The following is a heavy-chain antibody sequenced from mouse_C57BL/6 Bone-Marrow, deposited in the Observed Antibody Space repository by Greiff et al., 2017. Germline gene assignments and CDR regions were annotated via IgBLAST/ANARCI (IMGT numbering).Heavy chain of an antibody. Sequence: QVQLQQSGAELARPGASVKLSCKASGYTFTSYGISWVKQRTGQGLEWIGEIYPRSGNTYYNEKFKGKATLTADKSSSTAYMELLSLTSEDSAVYFCARNYGSSLAWFAYWGQGTLVTVSA. CDR1: GYTFTSYG. CDR3: ARNYGSSLAWFAY. D-gene: IGHD1-1*01. J-gene: IGHJ3*01. CDR2: IYPRSGNT. V-gene: IGHV1-81*01.